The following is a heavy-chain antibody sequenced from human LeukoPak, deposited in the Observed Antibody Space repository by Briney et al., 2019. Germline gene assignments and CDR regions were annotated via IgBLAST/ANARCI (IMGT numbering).Heavy chain of an antibody. D-gene: IGHD6-13*01. CDR2: INHSGST. J-gene: IGHJ3*02. Sequence: SETLSLTCAVYGGSFSGYYWSWIRQPPGKGLEWIGEINHSGSTNYNPSLKSRVTISVDTSKNQSSLKLSSVTAADTAVYYCAREGYSSSWSATQDAFGIWGQGTMVTVSS. CDR3: AREGYSSSWSATQDAFGI. V-gene: IGHV4-34*01. CDR1: GGSFSGYY.